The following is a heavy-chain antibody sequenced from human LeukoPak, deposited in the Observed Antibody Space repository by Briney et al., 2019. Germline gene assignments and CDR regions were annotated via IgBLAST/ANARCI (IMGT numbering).Heavy chain of an antibody. CDR3: ARERMVRGVIKEFDY. V-gene: IGHV5-51*01. J-gene: IGHJ4*02. D-gene: IGHD3-10*01. CDR2: IYPGDSDT. Sequence: KPGASLQISCKGSGYSFTSYWIGWVRQLPGKGLEWMGIIYPGDSDTRYSPSFQGQVTISADKSISTAYLQWGSLKASDTAMYYCARERMVRGVIKEFDYWGQGTLVTVSS. CDR1: GYSFTSYW.